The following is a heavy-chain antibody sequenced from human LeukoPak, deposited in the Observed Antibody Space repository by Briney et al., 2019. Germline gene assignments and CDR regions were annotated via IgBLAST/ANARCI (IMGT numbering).Heavy chain of an antibody. CDR1: GGSISSSNW. CDR3: ARDRIYGSESDHFDY. J-gene: IGHJ4*02. CDR2: IYHNGST. D-gene: IGHD3-10*01. V-gene: IGHV4-4*02. Sequence: SETLSLTCAVSGGSISSSNWWSWVRQPPGKGLEWIGEIYHNGSTNYNPSLNSRVTISVDTSKNQFSLRLSSVTAADTAVYYCARDRIYGSESDHFDYWGQGTLVTVSS.